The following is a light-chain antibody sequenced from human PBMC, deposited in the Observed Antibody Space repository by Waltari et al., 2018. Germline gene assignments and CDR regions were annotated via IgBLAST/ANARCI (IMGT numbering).Light chain of an antibody. CDR2: DAS. CDR1: QGISSA. Sequence: AIQFTQSPSYLSATVGDRVTITCRASQGISSALTWYQQKPGKAPKLLIYDASSLESGVPSRFSGSGSGTDFTLTISSLQPEDFATYYCQQFNNYLLTFGGGTKVEIK. CDR3: QQFNNYLLT. V-gene: IGKV1D-13*01. J-gene: IGKJ4*01.